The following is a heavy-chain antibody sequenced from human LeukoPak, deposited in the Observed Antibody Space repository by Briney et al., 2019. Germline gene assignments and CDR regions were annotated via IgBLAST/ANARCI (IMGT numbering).Heavy chain of an antibody. CDR3: AKDRAGCGGDCGGDSFDI. V-gene: IGHV3-23*01. D-gene: IGHD2-21*02. Sequence: GGSLRLSCATSGFSFSSYAMTWVRQVPGRGLEWVSGISDSGSRAYYADSVKGRFTISRDNSKNTLYLQMNSLRAEDTALYYCAKDRAGCGGDCGGDSFDIWGQGTMVTVSS. J-gene: IGHJ3*02. CDR1: GFSFSSYA. CDR2: ISDSGSRA.